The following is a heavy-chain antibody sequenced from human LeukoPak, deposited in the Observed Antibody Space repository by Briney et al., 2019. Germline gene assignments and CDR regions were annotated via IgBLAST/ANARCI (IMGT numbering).Heavy chain of an antibody. CDR3: ARVGDYYGSGSYYNFDY. D-gene: IGHD3-10*01. J-gene: IGHJ4*02. CDR2: INYWGHT. V-gene: IGHV4-39*07. CDR1: GGSISGSNYH. Sequence: SETLSLTCTVSGGSISGSNYHWGWIRQPPGKGLEWIGSINYWGHTYYNPSLKSRVTISVDTSKNQFSLKLSSVTAADTAVYYCARVGDYYGSGSYYNFDYWGQGTLVTVSS.